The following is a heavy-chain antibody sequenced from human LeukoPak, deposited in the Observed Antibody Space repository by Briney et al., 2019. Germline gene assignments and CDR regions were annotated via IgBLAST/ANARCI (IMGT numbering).Heavy chain of an antibody. J-gene: IGHJ4*02. CDR3: ARGVGAGDDY. CDR1: GYTFTSYY. Sequence: ASVKVSCKASGYTFTSYYMHWVRQAPGQGHEWMGIINPSGGSTSYAQKFQGRVTMTRDTSISTAYMELSRLRSDDTAVYYCARGVGAGDDYWGQGTLVTVSS. CDR2: INPSGGST. V-gene: IGHV1-46*01. D-gene: IGHD1-26*01.